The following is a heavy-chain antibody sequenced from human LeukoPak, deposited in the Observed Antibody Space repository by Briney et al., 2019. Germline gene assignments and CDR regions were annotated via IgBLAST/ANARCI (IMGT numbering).Heavy chain of an antibody. D-gene: IGHD6-19*01. CDR2: ISYDGSNK. J-gene: IGHJ4*02. V-gene: IGHV3-30*18. CDR1: GFTFSSYG. Sequence: GGSLRLSCAASGFTFSSYGMHWVRQASGKGLEWVAVISYDGSNKYYADSVKGRFTISRDNSKNTLYLQMNSLRAEDTAVYYCAKFCSDPYYFDYWGQGTLVTVSS. CDR3: AKFCSDPYYFDY.